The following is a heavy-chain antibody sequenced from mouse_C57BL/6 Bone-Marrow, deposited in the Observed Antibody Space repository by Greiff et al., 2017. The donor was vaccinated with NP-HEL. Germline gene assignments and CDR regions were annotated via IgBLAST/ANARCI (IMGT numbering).Heavy chain of an antibody. D-gene: IGHD2-4*01. Sequence: DVHLVESGGGLVQPGESLKLSCESNEYEFPSHDMSWVRKTPEKRLELVAAINSDGGSTYYPDTMERRFIISRDNTMKTLYLQMSSLRSEDTALYYCERRGDYDPFAYWGQGTLVTVSA. V-gene: IGHV5-2*01. CDR1: EYEFPSHD. CDR3: ERRGDYDPFAY. CDR2: INSDGGST. J-gene: IGHJ3*01.